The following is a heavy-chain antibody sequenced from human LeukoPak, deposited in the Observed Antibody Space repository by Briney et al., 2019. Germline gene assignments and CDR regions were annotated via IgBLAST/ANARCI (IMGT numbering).Heavy chain of an antibody. V-gene: IGHV3-30*04. CDR3: ARAYKYYFDY. CDR2: ISYDGSNK. D-gene: IGHD5-24*01. Sequence: PGGSLRLSCAASGFTFSSYAMHWVRQAPGKGLEWVAVISYDGSNKYYADSVKGRFTISRDNSKNTLYLQMNSLRAEDTAVYYCARAYKYYFDYWGQGTLVTVSS. J-gene: IGHJ4*02. CDR1: GFTFSSYA.